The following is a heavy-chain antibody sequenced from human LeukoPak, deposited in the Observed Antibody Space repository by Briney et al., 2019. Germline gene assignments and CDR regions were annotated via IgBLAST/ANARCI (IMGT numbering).Heavy chain of an antibody. CDR3: AGDSSGYYYFGY. V-gene: IGHV3-7*03. CDR2: IKQDGSEK. J-gene: IGHJ4*02. CDR1: GFTFSSYW. D-gene: IGHD3-22*01. Sequence: GGSLRLSCAASGFTFSSYWMSWVRQAPGKGLEWVANIKQDGSEKYYVDSVKGRFTISRDSSKNTLYLQMNSLRAEDTAVYYCAGDSSGYYYFGYWGQGTLVTVSS.